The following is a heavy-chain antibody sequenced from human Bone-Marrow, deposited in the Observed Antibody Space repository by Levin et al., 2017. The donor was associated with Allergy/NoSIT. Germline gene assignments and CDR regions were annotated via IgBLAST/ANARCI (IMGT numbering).Heavy chain of an antibody. CDR1: GGTFSSYA. CDR2: IIPIFGTA. Sequence: SVKVSCKASGGTFSSYAISWVRQAPGQGLEWMGGIIPIFGTANYAQKFQGRVTITADESTSTAYMELSSLRSEDTAVYYCARAPSSYDILTGYWFDPWGQGTLVTVSS. V-gene: IGHV1-69*13. CDR3: ARAPSSYDILTGYWFDP. D-gene: IGHD3-9*01. J-gene: IGHJ5*02.